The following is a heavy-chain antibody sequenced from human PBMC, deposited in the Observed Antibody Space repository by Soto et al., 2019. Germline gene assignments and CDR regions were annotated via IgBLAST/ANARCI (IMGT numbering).Heavy chain of an antibody. CDR2: IYHSGST. Sequence: QVQLQESGPGLVKPSGPLSLTCAVSGGSISSSNWWRWVRQPPGKGLEWIGEIYHSGSTNYNPSLKSRVTISVDKSKNQFSLKLSSVTAADTAVYYCPRYGAAYCGGDCQYYFDYWGQGTLVTVSS. CDR3: PRYGAAYCGGDCQYYFDY. CDR1: GGSISSSNW. J-gene: IGHJ4*02. V-gene: IGHV4-4*02. D-gene: IGHD2-21*02.